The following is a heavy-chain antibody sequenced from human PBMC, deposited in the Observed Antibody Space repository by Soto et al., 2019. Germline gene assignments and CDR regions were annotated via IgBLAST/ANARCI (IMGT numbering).Heavy chain of an antibody. Sequence: PGGSLILSCAASGFTFSSYAMSWVRQAPGKGLEWVSAISGSGGSTYYADSVKGRFTISRDNSKKTLYLQMNSLRAEDTAVYYCAAVTEYRGYFDYWGQGNLVTVSS. CDR3: AAVTEYRGYFDY. V-gene: IGHV3-23*01. CDR1: GFTFSSYA. D-gene: IGHD2-21*02. J-gene: IGHJ4*02. CDR2: ISGSGGST.